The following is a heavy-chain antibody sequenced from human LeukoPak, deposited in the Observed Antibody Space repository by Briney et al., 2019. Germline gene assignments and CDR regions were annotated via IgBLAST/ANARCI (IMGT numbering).Heavy chain of an antibody. CDR3: ARDLRARGYSYGYPYYFDY. V-gene: IGHV1-18*01. D-gene: IGHD5-18*01. Sequence: AAVKVSCKASGYTFTSYVISGVRQAPGQGVEGMGWISAYNGNTNYAQKLQGRVTMPTDPSTSTAYMELRSLRSDDTAVYYCARDLRARGYSYGYPYYFDYRGQGTLVTVSS. CDR2: ISAYNGNT. CDR1: GYTFTSYV. J-gene: IGHJ4*02.